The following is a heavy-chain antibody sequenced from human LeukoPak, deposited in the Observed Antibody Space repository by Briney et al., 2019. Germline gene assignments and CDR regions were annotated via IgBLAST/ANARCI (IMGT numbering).Heavy chain of an antibody. V-gene: IGHV3-30*18. CDR3: AKTAWDYYGLI. D-gene: IGHD3-10*01. CDR2: ISYDGSNK. Sequence: QTGGSLRLSCAASGFTFSRYWMHWVRQAPGKGLEWVAVISYDGSNKYYADSVKGRFTISRDNSKNTLYLQMNSLRAEDTAVYYCAKTAWDYYGLIWGQGTMVTVSS. J-gene: IGHJ3*02. CDR1: GFTFSRYW.